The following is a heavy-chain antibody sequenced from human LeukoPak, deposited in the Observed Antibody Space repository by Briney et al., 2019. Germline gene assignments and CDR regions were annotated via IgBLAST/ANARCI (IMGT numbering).Heavy chain of an antibody. CDR1: GGSISSYY. CDR2: IYTSGGT. D-gene: IGHD3-22*01. J-gene: IGHJ4*02. V-gene: IGHV4-4*07. CDR3: ARDFHVPHRYDSSGYYYRAQYYFDY. Sequence: SETLSLTCTVSGGSISSYYWSWIRQPAGKGLEWIGRIYTSGGTNYNPSLKSRVTMSVDTSKNQFSLKLSSVTAADTAVYYCARDFHVPHRYDSSGYYYRAQYYFDYWGQGTLVTVSS.